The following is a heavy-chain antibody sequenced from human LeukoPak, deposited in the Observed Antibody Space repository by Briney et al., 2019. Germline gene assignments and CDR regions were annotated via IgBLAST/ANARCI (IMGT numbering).Heavy chain of an antibody. CDR3: ARALALRSGGSSPLDY. J-gene: IGHJ4*02. D-gene: IGHD2-15*01. CDR2: INSDGTTT. CDR1: GFTLSNYW. Sequence: PGGSLRLSCAASGFTLSNYWMHWVRQAPGKGLVWVSRINSDGTTTTYADSVKGRFTISGDNAKNTLYLQMSRLRGEATAVNYYARALALRSGGSSPLDYWGQGTLVTVS. V-gene: IGHV3-74*01.